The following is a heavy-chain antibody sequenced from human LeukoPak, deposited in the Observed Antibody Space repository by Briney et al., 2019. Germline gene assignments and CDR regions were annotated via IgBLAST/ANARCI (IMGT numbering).Heavy chain of an antibody. CDR1: GSTLTELS. D-gene: IGHD1-7*01. CDR2: FDPEDGET. CDR3: ATGNTRTSAITVYYYYMDV. V-gene: IGHV1-24*01. Sequence: ASVKVSCKVSGSTLTELSMHWVGQAPGKGLEWMGGFDPEDGETIYAQKFQGGVTMTEDTSTDTAYMELSSLRSEDTAVYYCATGNTRTSAITVYYYYMDVWGKGTTVTVSS. J-gene: IGHJ6*03.